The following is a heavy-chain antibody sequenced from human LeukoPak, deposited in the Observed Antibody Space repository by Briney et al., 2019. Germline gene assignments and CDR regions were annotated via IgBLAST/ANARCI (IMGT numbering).Heavy chain of an antibody. Sequence: GGSLRLSCAASGFTFSSYWMSWVRQAPGKGLEWVANIKQDGSEKYYVDSVKGRFTISRDNSKNTLYLQMNSLSAEDTALYYCARGHNWNDGRFYFYGIDVWGQGTTVTVSS. V-gene: IGHV3-7*01. J-gene: IGHJ6*02. CDR3: ARGHNWNDGRFYFYGIDV. CDR2: IKQDGSEK. CDR1: GFTFSSYW. D-gene: IGHD1-20*01.